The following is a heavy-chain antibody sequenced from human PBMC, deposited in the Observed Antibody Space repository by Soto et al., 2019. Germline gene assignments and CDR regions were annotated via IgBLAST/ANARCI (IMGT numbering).Heavy chain of an antibody. CDR1: GGSFSGYY. CDR2: INHSGST. CDR3: ARGQGSGWLDY. Sequence: SETLSLTCAVYGGSFSGYYWSWIRQPPGKGLEWIGEINHSGSTNYNPSCKSGVTISVDTCKNQFSLKLSSVTAADTAVYYCARGQGSGWLDYCGQGTLVTVSS. J-gene: IGHJ4*02. D-gene: IGHD6-19*01. V-gene: IGHV4-34*01.